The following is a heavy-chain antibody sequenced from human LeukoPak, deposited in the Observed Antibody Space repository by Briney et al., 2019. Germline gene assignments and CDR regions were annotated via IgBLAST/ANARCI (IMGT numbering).Heavy chain of an antibody. CDR1: GFTFSSYG. CDR3: AKDISREFMSYFDY. J-gene: IGHJ4*02. D-gene: IGHD3-10*01. V-gene: IGHV3-30*18. CDR2: ISYDGSNK. Sequence: GGSLRLSCAASGFTFSSYGMHWVRQAPGKGLEWVAVISYDGSNKYYADSVKGRFTIYRDNSKNTLYLRMNSLRAEDTAVYYCAKDISREFMSYFDYWGQGTLVTVSS.